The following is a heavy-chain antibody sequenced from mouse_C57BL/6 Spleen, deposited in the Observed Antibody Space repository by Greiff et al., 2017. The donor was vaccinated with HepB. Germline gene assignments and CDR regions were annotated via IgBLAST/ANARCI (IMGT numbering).Heavy chain of an antibody. CDR3: ARDYSNYEGAMDY. CDR1: GYTFTDYN. CDR2: INPNNGGT. J-gene: IGHJ4*01. D-gene: IGHD2-5*01. V-gene: IGHV1-22*01. Sequence: VQLKQSGPELVKPGASVKMSCKASGYTFTDYNMHWVKQSHGKSLEWIGYINPNNGGTSYNQKFKGKATLTVNKSSSTAYMELRSLTSEDSAVYYCARDYSNYEGAMDYWGQGTSVTVSS.